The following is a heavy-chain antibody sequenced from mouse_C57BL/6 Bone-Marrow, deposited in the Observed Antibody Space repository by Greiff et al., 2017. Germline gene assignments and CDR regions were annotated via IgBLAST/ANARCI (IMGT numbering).Heavy chain of an antibody. J-gene: IGHJ1*03. CDR2: INPNNGGT. CDR3: ARRRGYYYGSSRYFDV. Sequence: VQLQQSGPELVKPGASVKISCKASGYTFTDYYMNWVKQSHGKSLEWIGDINPNNGGTSYNQKFKGKATLTVDKSSSTAYMELRSLTSEDSAVYYCARRRGYYYGSSRYFDVWGTGTTVTVSS. V-gene: IGHV1-26*01. CDR1: GYTFTDYY. D-gene: IGHD1-1*01.